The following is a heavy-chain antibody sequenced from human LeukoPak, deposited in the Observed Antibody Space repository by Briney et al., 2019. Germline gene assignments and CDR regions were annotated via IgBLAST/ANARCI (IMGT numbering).Heavy chain of an antibody. CDR1: GGSVINTNW. J-gene: IGHJ4*02. D-gene: IGHD3-3*01. CDR3: AREGGFYRPLDY. V-gene: IGHV4-4*02. Sequence: SGTLSLTCGVSGGSVINTNWWTWVRQPPGRGLEWIGEVHLDGRTNYNPSLESRLTMSVDVSENQVSLKLTSVTAADTAVYYCAREGGFYRPLDYSGQGTLVTVSS. CDR2: VHLDGRT.